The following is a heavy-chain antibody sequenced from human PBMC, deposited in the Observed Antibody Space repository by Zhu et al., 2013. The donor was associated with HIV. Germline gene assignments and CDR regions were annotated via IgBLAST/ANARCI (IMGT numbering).Heavy chain of an antibody. V-gene: IGHV4-38-2*02. J-gene: IGHJ1*01. CDR2: TYHTGSA. Sequence: QVQLQESGPGLVKPSETLSLTCTVSGYSISSGHYWGWIRQSPGKGLEWIGSTYHTGSAYYNPSFKSRVTFSVNTSKNQFSLKLSSVTAADTAVYYCARDLLRITMVVVAEYFQHWGQGTLVTVSS. D-gene: IGHD3-22*01. CDR1: GYSISSGHY. CDR3: ARDLLRITMVVVAEYFQH.